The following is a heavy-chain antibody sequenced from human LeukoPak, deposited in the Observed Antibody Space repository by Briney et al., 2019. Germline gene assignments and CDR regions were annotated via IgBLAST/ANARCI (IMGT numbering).Heavy chain of an antibody. CDR1: GFTFDDYA. J-gene: IGHJ4*02. CDR3: AKDSGNSYYFDY. V-gene: IGHV3-9*01. Sequence: GRSLRRSCAASGFTFDDYAMHWVRQAPGKGLEWVSGISWNSGSIGYADSVKGRFTISRGNAKNSLYLQMNSLRAEDTALYYCAKDSGNSYYFDYWGQGTLVTVSS. D-gene: IGHD4-23*01. CDR2: ISWNSGSI.